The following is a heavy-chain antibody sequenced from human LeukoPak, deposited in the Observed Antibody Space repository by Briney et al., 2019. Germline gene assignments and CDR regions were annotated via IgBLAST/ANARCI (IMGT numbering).Heavy chain of an antibody. CDR2: ICYSGST. D-gene: IGHD5-24*01. J-gene: IGHJ5*02. V-gene: IGHV4-39*01. CDR3: ARTENYIPEDCFDP. Sequence: PSETLSLTCTVSGVSISSSSYCWGWIRQPPGKGLEWIGSICYSGSTFYNPSPKSRVTLSVDTSKNQFSLELSSVTAADTALYYCARTENYIPEDCFDPWGQGTLVTVSS. CDR1: GVSISSSSYC.